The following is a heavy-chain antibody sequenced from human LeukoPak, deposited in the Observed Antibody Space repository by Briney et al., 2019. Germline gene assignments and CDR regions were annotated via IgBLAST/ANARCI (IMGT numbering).Heavy chain of an antibody. CDR3: VNDYDRTNGY. J-gene: IGHJ4*02. Sequence: GGSLRLSCAVSGITFSNYWMSWVRQAPGKGLEWVANINQRGSDKYYVDSVKGRFTISRDNAKNSLYLQMNTLRAEDTAVYYCVNDYDRTNGYWGQGTLVTVSS. CDR2: INQRGSDK. V-gene: IGHV3-7*01. D-gene: IGHD4-17*01. CDR1: GITFSNYW.